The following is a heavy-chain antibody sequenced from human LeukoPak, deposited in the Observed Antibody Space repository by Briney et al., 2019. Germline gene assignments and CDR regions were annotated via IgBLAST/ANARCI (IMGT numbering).Heavy chain of an antibody. J-gene: IGHJ4*02. CDR1: GGSISSYY. Sequence: PSETLSLTCTVSGGSISSYYWSWIRQPPGKGLEWIGYIYYSGSTDYNPSLKSRVTISVDTSKNQFSLKQSSVTATDTAVYYCARHLAWSGSGSYCSAFDYWGQGTLVTVSS. V-gene: IGHV4-59*08. CDR2: IYYSGST. D-gene: IGHD3-10*01. CDR3: ARHLAWSGSGSYCSAFDY.